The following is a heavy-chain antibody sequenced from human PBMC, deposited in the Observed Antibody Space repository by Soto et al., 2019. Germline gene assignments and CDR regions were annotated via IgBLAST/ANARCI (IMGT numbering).Heavy chain of an antibody. Sequence: PGGSLRLSCAASGFTFSSYGMHWVRQAPGKGLEWVAVIWYDGSNKYYADSVKGRFTISRDNSKNTLYLQMNSLRAEDTAVYYCASPIIAVAGIDHYYGMDCWAQGSSLTVSS. D-gene: IGHD6-19*01. J-gene: IGHJ6*02. CDR1: GFTFSSYG. CDR3: ASPIIAVAGIDHYYGMDC. V-gene: IGHV3-33*01. CDR2: IWYDGSNK.